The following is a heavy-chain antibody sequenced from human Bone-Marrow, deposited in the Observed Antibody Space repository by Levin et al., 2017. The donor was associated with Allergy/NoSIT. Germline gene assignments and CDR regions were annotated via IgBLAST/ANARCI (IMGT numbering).Heavy chain of an antibody. Sequence: SQTLSLTCTVSSDSMSRYYWNWIRKSPGKGLEWIGYVFHSGNTDYNPSLKSRVTISVDTSKNLFSLKLRSVTAADTAVYYCAGLRGWNDYYYYGLNVWSQGTTVTVSS. CDR3: AGLRGWNDYYYYGLNV. D-gene: IGHD1-1*01. CDR2: VFHSGNT. J-gene: IGHJ6*02. CDR1: SDSMSRYY. V-gene: IGHV4-59*03.